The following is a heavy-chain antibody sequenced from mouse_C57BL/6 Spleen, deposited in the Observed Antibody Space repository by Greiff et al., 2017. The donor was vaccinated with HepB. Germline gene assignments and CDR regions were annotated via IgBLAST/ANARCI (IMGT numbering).Heavy chain of an antibody. J-gene: IGHJ1*03. CDR2: IYPGDGDT. Sequence: QVQLKESGPELVKPGASVKISCKASGYAFSSSWMNWVKQRPGKGLEWIGRIYPGDGDTNYNGKFKGKATLTADKSSSTAYMQLSSLTSEDSAVYFCARWLYYGSSYGYFDVWGTGTTVTVSS. V-gene: IGHV1-82*01. D-gene: IGHD1-1*01. CDR3: ARWLYYGSSYGYFDV. CDR1: GYAFSSSW.